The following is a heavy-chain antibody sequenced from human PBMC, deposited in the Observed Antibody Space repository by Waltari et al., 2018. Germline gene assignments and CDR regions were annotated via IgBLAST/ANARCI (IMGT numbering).Heavy chain of an antibody. Sequence: EVQLVESGGDLVQPGGSLRLSCAAAGFPFSSYWMGWVRQAPGKGLEWVANMKQDGSNKYYADSLKGRFTISRDNSNNTLYLQMNTLTPEDTAVYFCARENRQWLAPEPYYFVYWGLGTLVTVTS. CDR1: GFPFSSYW. J-gene: IGHJ4*02. CDR3: ARENRQWLAPEPYYFVY. D-gene: IGHD6-19*01. CDR2: MKQDGSNK. V-gene: IGHV3-7*01.